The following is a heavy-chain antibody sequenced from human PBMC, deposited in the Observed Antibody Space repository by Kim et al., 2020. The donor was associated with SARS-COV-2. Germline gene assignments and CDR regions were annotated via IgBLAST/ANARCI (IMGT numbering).Heavy chain of an antibody. CDR2: TWYDGTNK. D-gene: IGHD6-19*01. CDR1: GFTFRSYG. Sequence: GGSLRLSCAASGFTFRSYGMHWVRQAPGKGLEWVAVTWYDGTNKYYADSVEGRFTISRDNSKNTLFLQMNSLRAEDTAVYYCVKEGAVAGLSRWFDSWGQRTLVTVSS. V-gene: IGHV3-33*06. J-gene: IGHJ5*01. CDR3: VKEGAVAGLSRWFDS.